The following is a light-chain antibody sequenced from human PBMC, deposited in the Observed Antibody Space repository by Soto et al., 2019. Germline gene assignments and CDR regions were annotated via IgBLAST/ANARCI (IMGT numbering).Light chain of an antibody. CDR2: DAS. J-gene: IGKJ3*01. V-gene: IGKV3-11*01. CDR1: QSVSSF. CDR3: QQRSSWPRVT. Sequence: EIVLTQSPATLSLSPGERATLSCRASQSVSSFLAWYQQKPGQAPRLLIFDASNRATGIPARFSGSGSGTDFTLPISSLEPEDFAVYYCQQRSSWPRVTFGPGTKVDFK.